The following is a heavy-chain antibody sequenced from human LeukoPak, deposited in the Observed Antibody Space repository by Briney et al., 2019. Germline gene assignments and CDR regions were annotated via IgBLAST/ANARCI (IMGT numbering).Heavy chain of an antibody. V-gene: IGHV3-53*01. CDR2: IYSGGST. D-gene: IGHD2-8*01. J-gene: IGHJ4*02. CDR3: ARGRPMVD. Sequence: GGSLRLSCQASGIPFSTFPMSWVRQAPGKGLEWVSVIYSGGSTYYADSVKGRFTISRDNSKNTLYLQMNSLRAEDTAVYYCARGRPMVDWGQGTLVTVSS. CDR1: GIPFSTFP.